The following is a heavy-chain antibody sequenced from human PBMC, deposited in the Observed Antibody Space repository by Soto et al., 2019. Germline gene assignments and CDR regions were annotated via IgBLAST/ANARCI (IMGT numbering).Heavy chain of an antibody. V-gene: IGHV3-33*01. CDR1: GFTFSSYG. Sequence: GGSLRLSCAASGFTFSSYGMHWVRQAPGKGLEWVAVIWYDGSNKYYADSVKGRFTISRDNSKNTLYLQMNSLRAEDTAVYYCARDHQLLPRYYFDYWGQGTLVTVSS. CDR2: IWYDGSNK. CDR3: ARDHQLLPRYYFDY. J-gene: IGHJ4*02. D-gene: IGHD2-2*01.